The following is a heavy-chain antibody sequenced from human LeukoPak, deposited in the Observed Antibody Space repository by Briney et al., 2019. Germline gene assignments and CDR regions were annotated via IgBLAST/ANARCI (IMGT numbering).Heavy chain of an antibody. CDR1: GFTFSSYW. CDR3: ARVLYPYYYGSGSHGPFDY. Sequence: GGSLRLSCAASGFTFSSYWMSWVRQAPGKGLEWVANIKQDGSEKYYVDSVKGRFTISRDNAKNSLYLQMNSLRAEDTAVYYCARVLYPYYYGSGSHGPFDYWGQGTLVTVSS. V-gene: IGHV3-7*01. CDR2: IKQDGSEK. J-gene: IGHJ4*02. D-gene: IGHD3-10*01.